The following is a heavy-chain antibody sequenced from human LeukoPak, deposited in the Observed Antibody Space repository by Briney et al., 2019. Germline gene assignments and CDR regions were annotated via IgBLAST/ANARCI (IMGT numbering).Heavy chain of an antibody. CDR3: ARGEGSNWFAY. CDR1: GFTVSSNH. D-gene: IGHD6-13*01. V-gene: IGHV3-66*01. Sequence: GRSLRLSCAASGFTVSSNHMSWVRQAPGQGLEWVSIIYNGGTTYYADSVKGRFTIYRGNSKNTMFVQMNSLTADDTGVYYCARGEGSNWFAYWGQGTLVTVSS. J-gene: IGHJ4*02. CDR2: IYNGGTT.